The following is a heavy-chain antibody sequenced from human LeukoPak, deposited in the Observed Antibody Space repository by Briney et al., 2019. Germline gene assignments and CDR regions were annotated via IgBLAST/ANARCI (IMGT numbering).Heavy chain of an antibody. CDR3: AKAITSSAYSSAKY. Sequence: PGGSLRLSCTTYGFTFSSYAMTWVRQAPGKGLEWVSVISGSGDSTYHADSVKGRFTISRDNSKDTLYLQMNSLSAEDTAVYYCAKAITSSAYSSAKYWGQGTLVTVSS. CDR1: GFTFSSYA. D-gene: IGHD6-25*01. CDR2: ISGSGDST. J-gene: IGHJ4*02. V-gene: IGHV3-23*01.